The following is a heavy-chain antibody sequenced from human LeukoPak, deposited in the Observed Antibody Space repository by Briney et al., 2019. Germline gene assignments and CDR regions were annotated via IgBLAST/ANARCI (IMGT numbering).Heavy chain of an antibody. V-gene: IGHV1-69*01. D-gene: IGHD5-18*01. Sequence: SVKVSCKASGGTFSSYAISWVLQAPGQGLEWMGGIIPIFGTANYAQKFQGRVTITADESTSTAYMKLSSLRSEDTAVYYCLLAMADDFDYWGQGTLVTVSS. CDR1: GGTFSSYA. CDR2: IIPIFGTA. CDR3: LLAMADDFDY. J-gene: IGHJ4*02.